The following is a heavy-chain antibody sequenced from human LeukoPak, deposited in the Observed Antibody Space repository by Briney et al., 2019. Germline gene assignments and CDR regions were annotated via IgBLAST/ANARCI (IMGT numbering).Heavy chain of an antibody. CDR1: GFTFSSYG. D-gene: IGHD3-16*01. V-gene: IGHV3-33*06. CDR3: AKDAGGAMNY. Sequence: PGRSLRLSCAASGFTFSSYGMHWVRQAPGKGLEWVAVIWYDGSNKYYADSVKGRFTISRDNSKNALYLQMNSLRAEDTAVYYCAKDAGGAMNYWGQGTLVTVSS. CDR2: IWYDGSNK. J-gene: IGHJ4*02.